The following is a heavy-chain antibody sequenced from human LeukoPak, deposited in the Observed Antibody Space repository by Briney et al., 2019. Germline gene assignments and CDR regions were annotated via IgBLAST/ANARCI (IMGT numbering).Heavy chain of an antibody. J-gene: IGHJ3*02. D-gene: IGHD2-21*01. CDR1: GFTFSSYG. CDR3: ASTGDHDAFDI. CDR2: IWYDGSNK. Sequence: GSSLRLSCAASGFTFSSYGMHWVRQAPGKGLEWVAVIWYDGSNKYYADPVKGRFTISRDNSKNTLYLQMNSLRAEDKAVYYCASTGDHDAFDIWGQGTMVTVSS. V-gene: IGHV3-33*01.